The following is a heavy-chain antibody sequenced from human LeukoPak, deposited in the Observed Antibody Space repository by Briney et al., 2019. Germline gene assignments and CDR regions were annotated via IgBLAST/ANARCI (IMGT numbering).Heavy chain of an antibody. Sequence: GGSLRLSCAASGFTVSSNYMSWVRQAPGKGLEWVSVIYSGGSTYYADSVKGRFTISRDNSKNTLYLQMNSLRAEDTAVYYCAAGDRNGWYLDYWSEGTLVTVSS. CDR2: IYSGGST. CDR3: AAGDRNGWYLDY. CDR1: GFTVSSNY. V-gene: IGHV3-53*01. D-gene: IGHD6-19*01. J-gene: IGHJ4*02.